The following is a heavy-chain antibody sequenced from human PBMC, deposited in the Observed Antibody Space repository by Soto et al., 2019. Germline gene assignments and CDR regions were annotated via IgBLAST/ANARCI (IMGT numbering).Heavy chain of an antibody. CDR3: ARDDYDFWSGLSYGMDV. J-gene: IGHJ6*02. CDR1: GFTFSSYS. Sequence: GGSLRLSCAASGFTFSSYSLSWVRQAPGKGLEWVSSISGSSSYIYYADSVKGRFTSSRDNAKNSLYLQMNSLRAEDTAVYYCARDDYDFWSGLSYGMDVWGQGTTVTVSS. CDR2: ISGSSSYI. D-gene: IGHD3-3*01. V-gene: IGHV3-21*01.